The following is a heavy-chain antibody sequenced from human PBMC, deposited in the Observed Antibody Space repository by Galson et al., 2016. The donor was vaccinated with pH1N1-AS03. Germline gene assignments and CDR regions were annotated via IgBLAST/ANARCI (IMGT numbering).Heavy chain of an antibody. CDR3: AKGSGN. CDR2: SWKDGWSA. V-gene: IGHV3-33*06. CDR1: GFSFSHYP. J-gene: IGHJ4*02. Sequence: SLRLSCAASGFSFSHYPMHWVRQAPGKGLEWVAVSWKDGWSADYADSVKGRFTISRDNIKNTLFLQMNSLRGDDMAVYYCAKGSGNWGQGTLVTVSP. D-gene: IGHD1-1*01.